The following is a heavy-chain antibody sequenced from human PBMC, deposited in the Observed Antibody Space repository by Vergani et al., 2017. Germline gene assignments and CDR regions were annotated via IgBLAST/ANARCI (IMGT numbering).Heavy chain of an antibody. CDR3: AKAVIYSNYFAY. D-gene: IGHD4-11*01. CDR2: ISGSGGST. J-gene: IGHJ4*02. Sequence: EVQLLESGGGLVQPGGSLRLSCAASGFTFSSYAMSWVRQAPGKGLEWVSAISGSGGSTYYADSVKGRFTISRDNSKHTLYLQMNSLRAEDTAVYYCAKAVIYSNYFAYWGQGTLVTVSS. CDR1: GFTFSSYA. V-gene: IGHV3-23*01.